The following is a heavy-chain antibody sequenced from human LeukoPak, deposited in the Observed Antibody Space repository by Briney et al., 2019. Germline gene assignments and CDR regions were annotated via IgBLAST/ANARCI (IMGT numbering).Heavy chain of an antibody. V-gene: IGHV1-24*01. J-gene: IGHJ6*02. Sequence: ASVKVSCKVSGYTLTELSMHWVRQASGKGLEWMGGFDPEDGETIYAQKFQGRVTMTEDTSTDTAYMELSSLRSEDTAVYYCATGRSYDFWSGYSEYYYYYGMDVWGQGTTVTVSS. CDR1: GYTLTELS. CDR3: ATGRSYDFWSGYSEYYYYYGMDV. D-gene: IGHD3-3*01. CDR2: FDPEDGET.